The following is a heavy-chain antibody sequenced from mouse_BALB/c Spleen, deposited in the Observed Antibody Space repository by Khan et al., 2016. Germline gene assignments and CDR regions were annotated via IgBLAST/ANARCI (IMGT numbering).Heavy chain of an antibody. Sequence: QVQLKQSGAELVRPGASVTLSCKASGYTFTDYEMHWVKQTPVHGLEWIGAIDPETGGTAYNQKFKGKATLTVDKSSSIAYMELRSLTSEDSAVYYCTRREYGNYVGFAYWGQGTLVTVSA. CDR3: TRREYGNYVGFAY. CDR1: GYTFTDYE. J-gene: IGHJ3*01. D-gene: IGHD2-10*02. CDR2: IDPETGGT. V-gene: IGHV1-15*01.